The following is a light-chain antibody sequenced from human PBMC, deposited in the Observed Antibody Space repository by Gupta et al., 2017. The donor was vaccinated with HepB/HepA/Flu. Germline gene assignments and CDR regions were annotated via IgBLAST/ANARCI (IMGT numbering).Light chain of an antibody. J-gene: IGLJ2*01. CDR2: EVN. Sequence: QSALTQPASVSGSPGQSITISCTGTSSDIGSYNLVSWYQQHPGKAPKLMIYEVNKRPSGVSNRFSASKSGNTASLTISGLQAEDEADYYCCSYTGSSLVFGGGTDLTVL. CDR3: CSYTGSSLV. V-gene: IGLV2-23*02. CDR1: SSDIGSYNL.